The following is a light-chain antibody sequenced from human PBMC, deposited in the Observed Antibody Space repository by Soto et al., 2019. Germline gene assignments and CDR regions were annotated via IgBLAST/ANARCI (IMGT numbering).Light chain of an antibody. CDR2: KAS. J-gene: IGKJ1*01. CDR3: QQYNPYSPWT. CDR1: QSITGW. Sequence: DIQMTQSPSTLSASVGDRVTITCRASQSITGWLAWFQQKPGKAPKLLISKASRLESGVPSRFSGSGSGTEVTLSISGLQPDDFATYYCQQYNPYSPWTFGQGTKVEIK. V-gene: IGKV1-5*03.